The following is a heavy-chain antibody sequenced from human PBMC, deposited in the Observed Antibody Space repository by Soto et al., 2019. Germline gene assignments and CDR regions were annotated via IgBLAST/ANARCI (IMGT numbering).Heavy chain of an antibody. V-gene: IGHV3-48*02. CDR3: ARAVTWGLDV. CDR1: GFTFSLYS. CDR2: ISRSSTGI. J-gene: IGHJ6*02. D-gene: IGHD3-10*01. Sequence: EVQLVESGGGLVQPGGSLRLSCAASGFTFSLYSMSWVRQAPGKGLEWVSYISRSSTGIHYADSVKGRFTISRDDATNSILLQMNSLRDGDTAVYYCARAVTWGLDVWGQGTTVSISS.